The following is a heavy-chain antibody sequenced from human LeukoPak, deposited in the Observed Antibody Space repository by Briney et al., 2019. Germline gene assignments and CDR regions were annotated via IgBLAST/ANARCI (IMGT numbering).Heavy chain of an antibody. Sequence: PGRSLSLSCAASGFTFSSYAMNWVRQAPGRGLEWVSSITTGSDIYYADSVKGRFTISRDNAKNSLYLDMNSLGAEDTAVYYCARQFGGSYGYWGQGTLVTVSS. D-gene: IGHD1-26*01. CDR2: ITTGSDI. J-gene: IGHJ4*02. CDR3: ARQFGGSYGY. V-gene: IGHV3-21*01. CDR1: GFTFSSYA.